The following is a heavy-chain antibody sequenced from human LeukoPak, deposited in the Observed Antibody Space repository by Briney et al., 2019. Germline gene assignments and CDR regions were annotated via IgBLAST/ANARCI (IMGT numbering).Heavy chain of an antibody. CDR3: AEVGSSGRGIDY. CDR2: ISYDGSNE. Sequence: PGGSLRLSCAASGFTFSSYGMHWVRQAPGKGLEWLAVISYDGSNEYYADSVKGRFTISRDNSKNTLYLQMNSLRAEDTAVYYCAEVGSSGRGIDYWGQGTLVTVSS. CDR1: GFTFSSYG. D-gene: IGHD1-26*01. V-gene: IGHV3-30*18. J-gene: IGHJ4*02.